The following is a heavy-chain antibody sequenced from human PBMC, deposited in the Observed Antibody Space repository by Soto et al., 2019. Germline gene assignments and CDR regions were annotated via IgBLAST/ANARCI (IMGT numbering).Heavy chain of an antibody. D-gene: IGHD4-17*01. CDR1: GDSVSKYY. CDR2: IYSTRSP. J-gene: IGHJ5*02. CDR3: ARSPAYGDYANLDT. V-gene: IGHV4-4*07. Sequence: QVQLQESGPGLVKPSETLSLTCTVTGDSVSKYYWYWIRQPAGKGLEWIGRIYSTRSPNYNPSLKSRVTMSVDTSKNQFSLKLNLSSVTAADTAVYYCARSPAYGDYANLDTWGPGTLVTVSS.